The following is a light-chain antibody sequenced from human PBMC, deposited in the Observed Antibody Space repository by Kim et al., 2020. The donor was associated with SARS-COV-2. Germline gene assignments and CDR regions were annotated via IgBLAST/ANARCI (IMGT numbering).Light chain of an antibody. Sequence: SALTQPASVSGSPGQSITVSCTGTDSDVGGYDYVSWYQRHPGKAPKLLIYDVINRPSGISYRFSGSKSGNTASLTISGLLAEDEADYYCSSYTSSTLWVFGTGTKVTVL. CDR1: DSDVGGYDY. J-gene: IGLJ1*01. CDR2: DVI. V-gene: IGLV2-14*03. CDR3: SSYTSSTLWV.